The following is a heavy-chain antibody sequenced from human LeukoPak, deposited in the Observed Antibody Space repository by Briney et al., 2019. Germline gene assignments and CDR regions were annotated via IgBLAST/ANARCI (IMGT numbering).Heavy chain of an antibody. CDR1: GFTFSSYE. V-gene: IGHV3-48*03. CDR3: ARAQRMIVPNFDY. CDR2: ISSSGSTI. J-gene: IGHJ4*02. D-gene: IGHD3-22*01. Sequence: GGSLRLSCAASGFTFSSYEMNWDRQAPGKGLEWVSYISSSGSTIYYADSVKGRFTISRDNAKNSLYLQMNSLRAEDTAVYYCARAQRMIVPNFDYWGQGTLVTVSS.